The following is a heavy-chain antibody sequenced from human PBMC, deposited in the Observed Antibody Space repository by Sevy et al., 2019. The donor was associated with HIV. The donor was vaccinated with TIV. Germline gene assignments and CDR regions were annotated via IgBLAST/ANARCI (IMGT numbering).Heavy chain of an antibody. D-gene: IGHD3-22*01. V-gene: IGHV3-23*01. CDR1: GFSFDSYG. CDR2: ISGSGTRT. Sequence: GGSLRLSCAVSGFSFDSYGMTWVRQAPGKGLEWVSGISGSGTRTYYADSVKGRFSISRDNSKNRLYLQMNSLRSEDTAIYYCGKGGGGHYDPDEIGYYFYYYNMDAWGKGTTVTVSS. CDR3: GKGGGGHYDPDEIGYYFYYYNMDA. J-gene: IGHJ6*03.